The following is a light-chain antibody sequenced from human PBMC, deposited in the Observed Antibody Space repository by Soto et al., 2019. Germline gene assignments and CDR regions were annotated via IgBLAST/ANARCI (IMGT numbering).Light chain of an antibody. CDR2: GAS. J-gene: IGKJ1*01. CDR1: QSVSSSY. CDR3: QQYGSSPRWT. Sequence: EIVLTQSPGTLSLSPGERATLSCRASQSVSSSYLAWYQQKPGQAPRLLIYGASSRATGIPDRFSGSGSGKDFTLTISRLEPEDFAVYYWQQYGSSPRWTCGRGPKVEIQ. V-gene: IGKV3-20*01.